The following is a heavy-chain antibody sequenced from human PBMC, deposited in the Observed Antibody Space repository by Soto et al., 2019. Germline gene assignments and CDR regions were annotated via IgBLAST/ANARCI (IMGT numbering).Heavy chain of an antibody. CDR3: AKEGSVVATPRAFDY. CDR1: GFTFSSYG. Sequence: QVQLVESGGGVVQPGRSLRLSCAASGFTFSSYGMHWVRQAPGKGLEWVAVISYDGSYKYYADSMKGRVTISRDNSXNTLCVQMNSLRAEDKVVYYCAKEGSVVATPRAFDYWGQGTLVTVPS. D-gene: IGHD5-12*01. J-gene: IGHJ4*02. V-gene: IGHV3-30*18. CDR2: ISYDGSYK.